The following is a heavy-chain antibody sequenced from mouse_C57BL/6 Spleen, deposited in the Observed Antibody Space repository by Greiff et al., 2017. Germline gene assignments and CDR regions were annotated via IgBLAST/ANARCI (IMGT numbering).Heavy chain of an antibody. Sequence: QVQLQQSGPELVKPGASVKISCKASGYAFSSSWMNWVKQRPGKGLEWIGRIYPGDGDTNYNGKFKGKATLTADKSSSTAYMQLSSLTSEDSAVYFCARSEYYGRSYDAMDYWGQGTSVTVSS. J-gene: IGHJ4*01. CDR1: GYAFSSSW. CDR3: ARSEYYGRSYDAMDY. D-gene: IGHD1-1*01. V-gene: IGHV1-82*01. CDR2: IYPGDGDT.